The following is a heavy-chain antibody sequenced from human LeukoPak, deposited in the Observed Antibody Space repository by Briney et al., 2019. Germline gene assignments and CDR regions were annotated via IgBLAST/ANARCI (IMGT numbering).Heavy chain of an antibody. V-gene: IGHV3-11*03. Sequence: GGSLRLSCAASGFTFSDYSMSWIRQAPGKGLEWVSYISGSSSYSNYADSVKGRFTLSRDDAKNSLYLQMNSLRAEDTAVYYGPSRRYNGGTGQIDYWGQGSLVT. CDR2: ISGSSSYS. D-gene: IGHD1-26*01. CDR3: PSRRYNGGTGQIDY. J-gene: IGHJ4*02. CDR1: GFTFSDYS.